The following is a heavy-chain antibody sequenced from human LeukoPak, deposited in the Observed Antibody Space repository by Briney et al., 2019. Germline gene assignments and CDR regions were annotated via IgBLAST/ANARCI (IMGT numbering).Heavy chain of an antibody. V-gene: IGHV4-59*08. Sequence: SETLSLTCSVSGDSITNFFWSWIRQTPGRELEWIGFIFHSGSSGSTYYGPSLQSRVTMSVDTSRNQFPLKLSSVTAADTAVYYCARHIPTTGTVFDLWGQGTMVIVSS. CDR2: IFHSGSSGST. CDR3: ARHIPTTGTVFDL. CDR1: GDSITNFF. D-gene: IGHD1-7*01. J-gene: IGHJ3*01.